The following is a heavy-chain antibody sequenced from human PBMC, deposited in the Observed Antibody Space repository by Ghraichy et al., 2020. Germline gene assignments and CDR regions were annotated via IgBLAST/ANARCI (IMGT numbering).Heavy chain of an antibody. Sequence: SETLSLTCTVSGGSISSDTYYWGWIRQPPGKGLEWIGSVYYTGNTYYNPSLKSRLTISVDTSKNHFSLKLSSVTAADTAVYFCARGPYRGSNSLAYFDLWGRGTLVTVSS. J-gene: IGHJ2*01. CDR2: VYYTGNT. V-gene: IGHV4-39*02. D-gene: IGHD3-10*01. CDR3: ARGPYRGSNSLAYFDL. CDR1: GGSISSDTYY.